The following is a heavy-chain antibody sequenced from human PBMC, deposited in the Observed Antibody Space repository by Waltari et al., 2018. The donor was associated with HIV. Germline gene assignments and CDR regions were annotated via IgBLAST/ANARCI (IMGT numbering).Heavy chain of an antibody. V-gene: IGHV4-59*11. CDR1: GGSISSHY. J-gene: IGHJ4*02. D-gene: IGHD3-10*01. CDR2: IYDSGST. Sequence: QVQLQESGTGLVKPSETLLLTCTVSGGSISSHYWSWLRQPPGKGLECIGYIYDSGSTNYNPSLKSRVTIAVDTSKKQISLKLSSVTAADTAVYYCARDFPFSHYYGSGSYFGSDYWGQGTQVTVSS. CDR3: ARDFPFSHYYGSGSYFGSDY.